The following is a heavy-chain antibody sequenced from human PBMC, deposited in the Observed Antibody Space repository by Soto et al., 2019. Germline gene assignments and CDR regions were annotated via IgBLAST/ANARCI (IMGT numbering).Heavy chain of an antibody. CDR2: ISPPGGTT. D-gene: IGHD5-18*01. V-gene: IGHV3-23*01. CDR3: AKDLTPIQLWPSSFDF. J-gene: IGHJ4*02. CDR1: GFTFSGFA. Sequence: GGSLRLSCVASGFTFSGFAMSWVRQAPGKGLEWVSTISPPGGTTFYADSARGRFTISRDNSKNTLYLELNSLRAEDTAIYYCAKDLTPIQLWPSSFDFWGQGTLVTVSS.